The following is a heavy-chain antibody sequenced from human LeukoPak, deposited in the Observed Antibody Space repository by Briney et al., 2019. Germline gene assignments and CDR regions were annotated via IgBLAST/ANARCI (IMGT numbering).Heavy chain of an antibody. D-gene: IGHD4-17*01. V-gene: IGHV1-18*01. CDR2: ISAYNGNT. Sequence: ASVKVSCKASGYTFTSYGISWVRQAPGQGLEWMGWISAYNGNTNYAQKLQGRVTMTSDTSTSTAYMELRSLRSEDTAVYYCARDSLPRDYGDPRDYYYYMDVWGKGTTVTVSS. CDR1: GYTFTSYG. CDR3: ARDSLPRDYGDPRDYYYYMDV. J-gene: IGHJ6*03.